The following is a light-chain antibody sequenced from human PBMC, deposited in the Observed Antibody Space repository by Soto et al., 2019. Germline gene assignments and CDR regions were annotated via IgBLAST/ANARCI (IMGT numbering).Light chain of an antibody. Sequence: EIVLTQSPGTLFLSPGERATLSCRASQSVSSKYLAWYQQKPGQAPRVLIYGTSIRASGVPERFSGGGSGTDFTLTINRLEPEDFAVYYCQQYGSSLFTFGPGTKVDFK. J-gene: IGKJ3*01. V-gene: IGKV3-20*01. CDR3: QQYGSSLFT. CDR1: QSVSSKY. CDR2: GTS.